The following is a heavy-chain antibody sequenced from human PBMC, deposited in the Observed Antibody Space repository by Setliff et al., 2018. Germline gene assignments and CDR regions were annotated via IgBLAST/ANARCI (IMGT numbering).Heavy chain of an antibody. Sequence: ASVKVSCKASGYTFTSYHMHWVRQAPGQRLEWMGIVFHTGDNTIYAQMFQGRVTMTRDTSTSTVYMELSSLRSEDTAVYYCAREKPHTYNFDYWGQGTPVTVSS. CDR1: GYTFTSYH. D-gene: IGHD1-1*01. CDR3: AREKPHTYNFDY. J-gene: IGHJ4*02. V-gene: IGHV1-46*01. CDR2: VFHTGDNT.